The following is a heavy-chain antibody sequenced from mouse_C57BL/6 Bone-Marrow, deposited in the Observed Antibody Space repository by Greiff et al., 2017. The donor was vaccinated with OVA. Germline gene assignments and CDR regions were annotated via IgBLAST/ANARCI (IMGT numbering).Heavy chain of an antibody. J-gene: IGHJ3*01. CDR3: ARWKIYSLFAD. CDR2: IHPNSGST. CDR1: GYTFTSYW. Sequence: QVQLQQSGAELVKPGASVKLSCKASGYTFTSYWMHWVKQRPGQGLEWIGMIHPNSGSTNYNEKFKSKATLTVDKSSSTAYMQLSSLTSEDSAVYYCARWKIYSLFADWGQGTLVTVSA. V-gene: IGHV1-64*01. D-gene: IGHD2-1*01.